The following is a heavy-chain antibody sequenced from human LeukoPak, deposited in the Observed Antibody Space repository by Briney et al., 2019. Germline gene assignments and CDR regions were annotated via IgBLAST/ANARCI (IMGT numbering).Heavy chain of an antibody. D-gene: IGHD5-12*01. CDR1: GFTFSSYG. V-gene: IGHV3-33*01. CDR2: IWFDGNKK. Sequence: GRSLRLSCAASGFTFSSYGMHWVRQAPGKGLEWVALIWFDGNKKDYVDSVKGRFTISRDNSKKTLYLQMNSLRAEDTALYYCARGGSGYDFDFWGQGTLVTVSS. CDR3: ARGGSGYDFDF. J-gene: IGHJ5*01.